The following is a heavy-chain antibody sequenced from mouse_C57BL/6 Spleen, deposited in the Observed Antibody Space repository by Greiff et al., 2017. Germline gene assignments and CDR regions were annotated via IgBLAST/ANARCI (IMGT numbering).Heavy chain of an antibody. CDR2: IAPNSGGT. D-gene: IGHD1-1*02. Sequence: QVQLQQPGAELVKPGASVKLSCKASGYTFPSYWLHWVKQRPGRGLGWIGRIAPNSGGTTSTEKFKSKATLTVDKPSSTAYMQLSSLTSEDSAVYYCARDYGPYWSFDVWGTGTTVTVSS. CDR3: ARDYGPYWSFDV. V-gene: IGHV1-72*01. J-gene: IGHJ1*03. CDR1: GYTFPSYW.